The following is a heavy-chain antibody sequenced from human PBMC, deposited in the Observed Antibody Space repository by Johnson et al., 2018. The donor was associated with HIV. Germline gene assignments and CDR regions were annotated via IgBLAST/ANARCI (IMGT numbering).Heavy chain of an antibody. CDR1: GFTFSSYA. Sequence: VQLVESGGGLVQPGGSLRLSCAASGFTFSSYAMSWFRQAPGKGLEWVSAISGSGGSTYYADSVKGRFTISRDNSKNTLYLQMNSLRAEDTAVYYCAKDPIVLVVYAISAFDIWGQGTMVTVSS. D-gene: IGHD2-8*02. CDR3: AKDPIVLVVYAISAFDI. CDR2: ISGSGGST. V-gene: IGHV3-23*04. J-gene: IGHJ3*02.